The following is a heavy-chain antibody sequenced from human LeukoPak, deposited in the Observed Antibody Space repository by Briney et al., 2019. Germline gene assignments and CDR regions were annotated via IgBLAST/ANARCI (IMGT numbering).Heavy chain of an antibody. CDR3: ARGRPGTDV. J-gene: IGHJ6*04. CDR1: GGSISSYY. CDR2: IYYIGST. Sequence: SETLSLTCTVSGGSISSYYWSWIRQPPGKGLEWIGYIYYIGSTNYYPSPKSRLTISVDMSKNQFSLKLSSVTAADTAVYYCARGRPGTDVWGKGTTVTISS. D-gene: IGHD2-2*01. V-gene: IGHV4-59*01.